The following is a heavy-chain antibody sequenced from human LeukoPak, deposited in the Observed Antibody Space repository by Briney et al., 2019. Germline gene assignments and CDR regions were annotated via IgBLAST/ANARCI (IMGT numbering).Heavy chain of an antibody. CDR3: ARALSDSSSSV. Sequence: GGSLRLSCAASGFTFSSYSMNWVRQAPGKGLEWVSSISSSSSYIYYADSVKGRFTISGDNAKNSLYLQMNSLRAEDTAVYYCARALSDSSSSVWGQGTLVTVSS. CDR2: ISSSSSYI. D-gene: IGHD6-6*01. V-gene: IGHV3-21*01. CDR1: GFTFSSYS. J-gene: IGHJ4*02.